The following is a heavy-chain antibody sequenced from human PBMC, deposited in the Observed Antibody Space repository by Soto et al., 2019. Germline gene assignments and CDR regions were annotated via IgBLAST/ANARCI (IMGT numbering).Heavy chain of an antibody. CDR2: IFHTGTT. J-gene: IGHJ3*01. Sequence: QVQLQESGPGLAKPSQTLSLTCTVSGASLSSGGYYWTWIRQVPGKALEWIGYIFHTGTTFYNPSLKSRVVMSIEKSDNQFSLNLRSVTPADTAVYYCARGLGYDSNGRFLAAFDVWGQGTMVTVSS. CDR3: ARGLGYDSNGRFLAAFDV. V-gene: IGHV4-31*03. D-gene: IGHD3-22*01. CDR1: GASLSSGGYY.